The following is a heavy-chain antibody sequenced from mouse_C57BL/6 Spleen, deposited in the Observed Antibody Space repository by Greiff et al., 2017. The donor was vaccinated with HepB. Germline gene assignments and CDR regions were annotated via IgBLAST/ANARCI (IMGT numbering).Heavy chain of an antibody. CDR3: ASYDYGGSLGY. CDR1: GFNIKDYY. Sequence: EVQLQQSGAELVKPGASVKLSCAASGFNIKDYYMHWVKQRTEQGLEGTGRIDPEDGETKYAPEFQGQSTITADTSSNTAYLQLSSRTSGDTAVYYCASYDYGGSLGYWGQGTTLTVSS. D-gene: IGHD2-4*01. V-gene: IGHV14-2*01. CDR2: IDPEDGET. J-gene: IGHJ2*01.